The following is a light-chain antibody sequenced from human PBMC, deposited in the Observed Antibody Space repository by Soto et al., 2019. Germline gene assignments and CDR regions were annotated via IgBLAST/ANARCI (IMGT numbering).Light chain of an antibody. CDR2: DIS. CDR1: QSVGSY. Sequence: EIGLTQSPSTLSLSTGERVSLSCRASQSVGSYFAWYQQKPGQTPRLLIYDISYRATGIPARFSGSGSGTDFALTISGLEPEDFAVYYCQQRTNWPWTFGQGTKVDIK. J-gene: IGKJ1*01. V-gene: IGKV3-11*01. CDR3: QQRTNWPWT.